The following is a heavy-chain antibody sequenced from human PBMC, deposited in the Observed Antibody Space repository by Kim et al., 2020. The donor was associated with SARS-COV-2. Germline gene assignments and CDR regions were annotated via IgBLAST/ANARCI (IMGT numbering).Heavy chain of an antibody. D-gene: IGHD3-16*01. CDR3: AKNWGVCRLPIHH. CDR2: ISGSGGST. V-gene: IGHV3-23*01. Sequence: GGYLRLSCVASGFTFSSSDMSWVRQVPGKGLEWVSCISGSGGSTYYADSVKGRFTISRDNSNNALFLHLSSLRAEDTAVYYCAKNWGVCRLPIHHWGQG. J-gene: IGHJ5*02. CDR1: GFTFSSSD.